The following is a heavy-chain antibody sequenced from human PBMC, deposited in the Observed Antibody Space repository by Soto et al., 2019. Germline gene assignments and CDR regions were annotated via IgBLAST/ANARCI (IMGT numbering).Heavy chain of an antibody. CDR2: ISFDGGTT. J-gene: IGHJ3*01. CDR1: GFNFSAYA. CDR3: VKAPPAVTARYAFDD. Sequence: GGSLRLSSTASGFNFSAYAMNWVRQAPGKGLEWVSVISFDGGTTYYADSVRGRFTISRDNSKSTLYLQMNSLRAEDTAVYYCVKAPPAVTARYAFDDWGQGTMVTVSS. V-gene: IGHV3-23*01. D-gene: IGHD2-21*02.